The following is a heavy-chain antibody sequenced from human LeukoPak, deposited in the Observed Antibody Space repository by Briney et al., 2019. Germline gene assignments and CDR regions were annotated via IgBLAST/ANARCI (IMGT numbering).Heavy chain of an antibody. CDR3: ARFPLDKNYFDY. J-gene: IGHJ4*02. Sequence: SETLSLTCSVSGGSISSSSYYWGWIRQSPGKGLEWIGSIYYSGSTYYNPSLKSRVTISVDTSKNQFSLKLSSVTAADTAVYYCARFPLDKNYFDYWGQGTLVTVSS. CDR1: GGSISSSSYY. V-gene: IGHV4-39*07. CDR2: IYYSGST.